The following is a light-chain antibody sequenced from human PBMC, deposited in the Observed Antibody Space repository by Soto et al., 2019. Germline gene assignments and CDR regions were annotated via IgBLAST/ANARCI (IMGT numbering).Light chain of an antibody. CDR2: DAS. Sequence: DIQITQSSSPLSAPGRDRVTINCQASQNINNYLNWYQQKPGRAPKLLIYDASNLEAGVPSRFRGSGSGTDFTFTISRLQPEDIATYYCQQYENLPTFGQGTRLEIK. J-gene: IGKJ5*01. CDR3: QQYENLPT. V-gene: IGKV1-33*01. CDR1: QNINNY.